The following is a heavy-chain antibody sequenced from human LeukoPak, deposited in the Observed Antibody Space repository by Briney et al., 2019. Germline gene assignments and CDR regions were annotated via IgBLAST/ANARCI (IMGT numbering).Heavy chain of an antibody. CDR1: GDSISSHF. CDR3: ARGGASSLPFNV. CDR2: VSYSAYT. V-gene: IGHV4-59*11. J-gene: IGHJ3*01. D-gene: IGHD3-16*01. Sequence: SETLSLTCTVSGDSISSHFWSWIRQPPGKGLDWIAYVSYSAYTNYNPSFISRVAISIDTSNNHFSLKLSSVTATDTAVYYCARGGASSLPFNVWGQGTLVTVSS.